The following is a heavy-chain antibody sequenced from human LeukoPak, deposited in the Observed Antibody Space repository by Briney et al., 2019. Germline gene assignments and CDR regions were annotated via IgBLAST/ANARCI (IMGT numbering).Heavy chain of an antibody. J-gene: IGHJ4*02. CDR2: IGHTGTTT. V-gene: IGHV3-11*01. CDR1: GFNFSDQY. D-gene: IGHD3-3*01. CDR3: VRAARLIDY. Sequence: PGRSLRLSCSASGFNFSDQYMSSIRQAPGKGLERVSYIGHTGTTTMYGDSVQGRFTVSRDNANNLLFLQMNSLRAEDTAVYFCVRAARLIDYWGQGTLVTVSS.